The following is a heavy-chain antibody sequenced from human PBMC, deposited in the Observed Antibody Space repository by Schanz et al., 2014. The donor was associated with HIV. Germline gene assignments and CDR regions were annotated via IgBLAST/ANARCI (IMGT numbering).Heavy chain of an antibody. V-gene: IGHV3-23*04. D-gene: IGHD3-22*01. CDR3: AKPEYDSRGNSQSHFDY. Sequence: VQLVESGGGVVQPGRSLRLSCAASGFTFSSYAMSWVRQAPGKGLEWVSAISESGGRSYYADSVNGRFTISRDNSKNTLYLEMTTLRTEDTAVYYCAKPEYDSRGNSQSHFDYWGQGTLVTVSS. CDR2: ISESGGRS. CDR1: GFTFSSYA. J-gene: IGHJ4*02.